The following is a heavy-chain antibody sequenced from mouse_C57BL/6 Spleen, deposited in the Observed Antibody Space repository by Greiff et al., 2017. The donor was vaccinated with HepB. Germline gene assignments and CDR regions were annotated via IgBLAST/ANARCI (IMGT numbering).Heavy chain of an antibody. CDR2: FYPGSGSI. Sequence: QVQLQQPGAELVKPGASVKLSCKASGYTFTEYTIHWVKQSSGQGLEWIGWFYPGSGSIKYNEKFKDKATLTADKSSSTVYMELSRLTSEDSAVYFCARHEGDYYGSSLWYFDVWGTGTTVTVSS. CDR1: GYTFTEYT. J-gene: IGHJ1*03. V-gene: IGHV1-62-2*01. CDR3: ARHEGDYYGSSLWYFDV. D-gene: IGHD1-1*01.